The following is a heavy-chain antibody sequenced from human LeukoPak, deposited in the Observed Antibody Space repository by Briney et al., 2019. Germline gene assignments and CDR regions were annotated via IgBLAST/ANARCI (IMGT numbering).Heavy chain of an antibody. V-gene: IGHV3-9*01. CDR1: GFIFDEYA. Sequence: GRSLRLSCAASGFIFDEYAMHWVRQPPGKGLEWVSGITGNSGTIRYADSVKGRFTISRDNASNSLYLQMNSLRAEDTALYYCTKGDRGHSVPDYWGQGTLVTASS. CDR2: ITGNSGTI. CDR3: TKGDRGHSVPDY. J-gene: IGHJ4*02. D-gene: IGHD2-21*02.